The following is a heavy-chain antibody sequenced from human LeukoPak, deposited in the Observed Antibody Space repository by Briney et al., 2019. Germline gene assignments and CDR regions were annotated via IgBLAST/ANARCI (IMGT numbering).Heavy chain of an antibody. V-gene: IGHV3-21*01. J-gene: IGHJ4*02. CDR2: ISSSSSYI. CDR1: GFTFSSYS. CDR3: ARDKSYDSSGFDY. D-gene: IGHD3-22*01. Sequence: PGGSLRLSCAASGFTFSSYSMNWVRQAPGKGLEWVSSISSSSSYIYYADSVKGRFTISRDNAKNSLYLQMNSLRAEDTAVYYCARDKSYDSSGFDYWGQGTLVTVSS.